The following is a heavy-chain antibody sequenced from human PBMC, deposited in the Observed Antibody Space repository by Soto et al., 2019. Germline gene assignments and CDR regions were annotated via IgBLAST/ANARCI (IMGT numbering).Heavy chain of an antibody. J-gene: IGHJ3*02. D-gene: IGHD5-18*01. V-gene: IGHV1-69*13. CDR2: IIPIFGTA. Sequence: SVTVSCKASVGTFISYAISWVQQAPGQGLEWMGGIIPIFGTANYAQKFQGRVTITADESTSTAYMELSSLRSEDTAVYYCARDLTAMVTHDAFDIWGQGTMVTVSS. CDR3: ARDLTAMVTHDAFDI. CDR1: VGTFISYA.